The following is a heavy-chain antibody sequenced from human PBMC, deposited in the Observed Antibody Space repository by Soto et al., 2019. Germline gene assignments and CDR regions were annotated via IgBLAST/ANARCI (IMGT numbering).Heavy chain of an antibody. CDR1: GDSISNYS. J-gene: IGHJ4*02. V-gene: IGHV4-59*01. CDR3: ARDQGIASSGPFDY. Sequence: SETLSLTCTVAGDSISNYSWSWIRQAPGKGLEWIGFIYHSGNTNYNPSLKSRVTMSIDTSKSQFSLKLNSVTAADTAVYYCARDQGIASSGPFDYWGPGTLVTVSA. CDR2: IYHSGNT. D-gene: IGHD6-13*01.